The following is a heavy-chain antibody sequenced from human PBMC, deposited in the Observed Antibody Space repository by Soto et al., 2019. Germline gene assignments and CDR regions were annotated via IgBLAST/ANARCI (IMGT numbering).Heavy chain of an antibody. V-gene: IGHV4-4*02. CDR3: AAGELLLMDV. J-gene: IGHJ6*02. Sequence: TSETLSLTCAVSGDSISSHYWNWVRQPPGKGLEWIGEIYHSGSTNYNPSLKSRVTISVDKSKNQFSLKLSSVTAADTAVYYCAAGELLLMDVWGQGTTVTVSS. CDR1: GDSISSHY. D-gene: IGHD3-10*01. CDR2: IYHSGST.